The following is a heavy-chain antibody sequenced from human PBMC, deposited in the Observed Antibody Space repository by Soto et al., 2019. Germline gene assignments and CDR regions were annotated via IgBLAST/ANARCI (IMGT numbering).Heavy chain of an antibody. CDR2: ISAYNGNT. CDR1: GYTFTSYG. CDR3: PGGWFRGCVYYFEY. V-gene: IGHV1-18*01. D-gene: IGHD3-10*01. Sequence: QVQLVQSGAEVKKPGASVKVSCKASGYTFTSYGISWVRQAPGQGLEWMGWISAYNGNTNYAQKLQGRVTMTTDTSTRTAYKELRSLSADDTAVYYCPGGWFRGCVYYFEYWGQGTLVTVS. J-gene: IGHJ4*02.